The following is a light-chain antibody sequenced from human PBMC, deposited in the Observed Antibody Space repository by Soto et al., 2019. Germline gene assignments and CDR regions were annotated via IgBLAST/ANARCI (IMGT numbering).Light chain of an antibody. CDR2: DAS. J-gene: IGKJ1*01. CDR3: QQSYRTPRT. Sequence: DIRMTQSPSTLSASVGDRVTITCRASQSISRFVYWYQQQKPGNAPKLLIYDASSLQSGVPSRFSFSGSRTDFTLTISSLQPEDFATYYCQQSYRTPRTFGQGTKVEIK. CDR1: QSISRF. V-gene: IGKV1-39*01.